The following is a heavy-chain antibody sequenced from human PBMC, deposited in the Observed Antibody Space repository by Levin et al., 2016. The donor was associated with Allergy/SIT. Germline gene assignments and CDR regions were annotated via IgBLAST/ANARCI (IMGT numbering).Heavy chain of an antibody. CDR1: GFTFSSYS. D-gene: IGHD4-17*01. CDR2: ISSSSSYI. Sequence: GGSLRLSCAASGFTFSSYSMNWVRQAPGKGLEWVSSISSSSSYIYYADSVKGRFTISRDNAKNSLYLQMNSLRAEDTAVYYCARGLPELTNDYGDNLRHYWGQGTLVTVSS. V-gene: IGHV3-21*01. CDR3: ARGLPELTNDYGDNLRHY. J-gene: IGHJ4*02.